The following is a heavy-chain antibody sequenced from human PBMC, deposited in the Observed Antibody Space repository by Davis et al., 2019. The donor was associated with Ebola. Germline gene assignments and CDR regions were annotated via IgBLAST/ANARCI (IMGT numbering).Heavy chain of an antibody. J-gene: IGHJ4*02. D-gene: IGHD2-15*01. CDR1: GGSISSYY. CDR2: IYYSGST. Sequence: PSETLSLTCTVSGGSISSYYWSWIRQPPGKGLEWIGYIYYSGSTNYNPSLKSRVTISVDTSKNQFSLKLSSVTAADTAVYYCARDRGYCSGGSCRELDYWGQGTLVTVSS. V-gene: IGHV4-59*01. CDR3: ARDRGYCSGGSCRELDY.